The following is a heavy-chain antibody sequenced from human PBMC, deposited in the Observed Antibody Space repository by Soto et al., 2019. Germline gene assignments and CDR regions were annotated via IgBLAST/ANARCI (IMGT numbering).Heavy chain of an antibody. CDR3: VRRHVSATGIDWFDP. CDR1: GYTFTSYG. CDR2: INAANGDT. V-gene: IGHV1-3*01. Sequence: QVQLVQSGTEVKKPGASVKVSCKASGYTFTSYGIHWVRQAPGQRLEWMGWINAANGDTHYSPKLQGRVNINRDTSASTAYMELSSLRSEDTAVYYFVRRHVSATGIDWFDPWGPGTLGTVSS. D-gene: IGHD6-13*01. J-gene: IGHJ5*02.